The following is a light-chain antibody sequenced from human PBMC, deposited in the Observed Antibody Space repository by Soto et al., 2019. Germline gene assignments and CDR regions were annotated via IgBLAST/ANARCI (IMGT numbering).Light chain of an antibody. Sequence: DIQMTQSPSSLSASVGDRVTITCRASQSISSYLHWYQQKPGKAPKLLIYAASSLQSGVPSRFSGSGSGTDFTLTISSLQPEDVATYYCQQGYSTPHLTFGGGTKVEIK. V-gene: IGKV1-39*01. J-gene: IGKJ4*01. CDR1: QSISSY. CDR2: AAS. CDR3: QQGYSTPHLT.